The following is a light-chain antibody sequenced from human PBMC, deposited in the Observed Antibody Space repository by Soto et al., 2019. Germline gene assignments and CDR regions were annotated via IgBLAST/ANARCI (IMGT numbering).Light chain of an antibody. CDR3: SSYTRSSTRV. V-gene: IGLV2-14*01. CDR2: DVS. Sequence: QSALTQPASVSGSPGQSITISCTGTSSDGGGYKYVSWYQQHPGKAPKLMIYDVSNRPSGVANRFSGSKSGNTASLTISGLQAEDEADYYCSSYTRSSTRVFGGGTTLTVL. J-gene: IGLJ2*01. CDR1: SSDGGGYKY.